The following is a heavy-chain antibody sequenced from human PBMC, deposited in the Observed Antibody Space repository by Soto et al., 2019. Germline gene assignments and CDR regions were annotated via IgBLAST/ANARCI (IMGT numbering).Heavy chain of an antibody. CDR3: ARAGSDYGSGSHPSHVMD. CDR1: GYSISSGYY. Sequence: SETLSLTCAVSGYSISSGYYWGWIRQPPGKGLEWIGSIYHSGSTYYNPSLKSRVTISVDTSKNQFSLKLSSVTAADTAVYYCARAGSDYGSGSHPSHVMDWGQGTLVTVSS. CDR2: IYHSGST. J-gene: IGHJ4*02. V-gene: IGHV4-38-2*01. D-gene: IGHD3-10*01.